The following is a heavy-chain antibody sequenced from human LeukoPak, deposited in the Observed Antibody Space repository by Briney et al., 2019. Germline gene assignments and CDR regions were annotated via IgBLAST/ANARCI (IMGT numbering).Heavy chain of an antibody. Sequence: GESLKISCKGSGYSFTSYWIGWVRQMPGKGLEWMGIIYPGDSDTRYSPSFQGQVTISADKSISTAYLQWSSLKASDTAMYYCARPINDVVAATDNWFDPWGQGTLVTVSS. CDR3: ARPINDVVAATDNWFDP. D-gene: IGHD2-15*01. CDR2: IYPGDSDT. CDR1: GYSFTSYW. J-gene: IGHJ5*02. V-gene: IGHV5-51*01.